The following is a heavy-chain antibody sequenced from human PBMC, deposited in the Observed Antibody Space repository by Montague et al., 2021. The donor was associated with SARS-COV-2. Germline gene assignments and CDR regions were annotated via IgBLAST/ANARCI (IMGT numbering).Heavy chain of an antibody. CDR1: GFTFSSYA. CDR2: ISYDGSNK. CDR3: ARDQFTPELLWFGELYQNGMDV. V-gene: IGHV3-30-3*01. Sequence: YLRLSCAASGFTFSSYAMHWVRQAPGKGLEWVAVISYDGSNKYYADSVKGRFTISRDNSKNTLYLQMNSLRTEDTAVYYCARDQFTPELLWFGELYQNGMDVWGQGTTVTVSS. J-gene: IGHJ6*02. D-gene: IGHD3-10*01.